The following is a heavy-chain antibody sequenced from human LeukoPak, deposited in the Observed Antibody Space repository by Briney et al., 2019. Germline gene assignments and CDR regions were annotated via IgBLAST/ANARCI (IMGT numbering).Heavy chain of an antibody. D-gene: IGHD4-17*01. Sequence: PGGSLRLSCAASGFTFSSYAMSWVRQAPGKGLEWVSAISGSGGSTYYADSVKGRFTISRDNSKNTLYLQMNSLRAEDTAVYYCAKSVPQMTTVTTAGGDFDYWGQGTLVTVSS. CDR1: GFTFSSYA. CDR3: AKSVPQMTTVTTAGGDFDY. V-gene: IGHV3-23*01. CDR2: ISGSGGST. J-gene: IGHJ4*02.